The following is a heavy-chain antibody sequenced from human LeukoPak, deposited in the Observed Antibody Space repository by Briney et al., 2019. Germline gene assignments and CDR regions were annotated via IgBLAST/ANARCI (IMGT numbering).Heavy chain of an antibody. V-gene: IGHV3-11*01. J-gene: IGHJ4*02. CDR2: ISSSGSTI. Sequence: GGSLRLSCAASGFTFSDYYMSWIRQAPGKGLEWVSYISSSGSTIYYADSVKGRFTISRDNAKNSLYLQMNSLRADDTAVYYCASYLYWWSDLGYWGQGTLVTVSS. CDR3: ASYLYWWSDLGY. CDR1: GFTFSDYY. D-gene: IGHD2-8*02.